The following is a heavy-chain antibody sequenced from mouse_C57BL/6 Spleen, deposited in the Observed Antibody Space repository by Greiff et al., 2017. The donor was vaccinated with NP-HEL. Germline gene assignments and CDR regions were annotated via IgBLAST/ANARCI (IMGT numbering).Heavy chain of an antibody. CDR1: GYAFSSYW. CDR2: IYPGDGDT. J-gene: IGHJ4*01. D-gene: IGHD2-4*01. CDR3: ALYDYDGGYYAMDY. Sequence: QVHVKQSGAELVKPGASVKISCKASGYAFSSYWMNWVKQRPGKGLEWIGQIYPGDGDTNYNGKFKGKATLTADKSSSTAYMQLSSLTSEDSAVYFCALYDYDGGYYAMDYWGQGTSVTVSS. V-gene: IGHV1-80*01.